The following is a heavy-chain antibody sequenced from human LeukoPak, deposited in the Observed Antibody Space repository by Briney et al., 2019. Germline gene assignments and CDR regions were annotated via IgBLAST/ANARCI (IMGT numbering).Heavy chain of an antibody. J-gene: IGHJ4*02. CDR1: GGSFSGYY. CDR3: ARVGVGATDFDY. Sequence: PSETLSLTCAVYGGSFSGYYWSWIRQPPGKGLEWIGEINHSGSTNYNPSLKSRVTISVDTSKNQFSLKLSSVTAADTAVYYCARVGVGATDFDYWGQGTLVTVPS. D-gene: IGHD1-26*01. V-gene: IGHV4-34*01. CDR2: INHSGST.